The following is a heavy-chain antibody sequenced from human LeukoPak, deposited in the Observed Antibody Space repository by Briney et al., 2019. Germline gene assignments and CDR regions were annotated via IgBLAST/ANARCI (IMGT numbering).Heavy chain of an antibody. CDR3: ARSSSGITIFGVVTHCHYYYYYMDV. J-gene: IGHJ6*03. D-gene: IGHD3-3*01. CDR2: INWNGGST. CDR1: GFTFDDYG. V-gene: IGHV3-20*04. Sequence: PGGSLRLSCAASGFTFDDYGMSWVRQAPGKGLEWVSGINWNGGSTGYADSVKGRFTISRDNAKNSLYLQMNSLRAEDTALYYCARSSSGITIFGVVTHCHYYYYYMDVWGKGTTVTVSS.